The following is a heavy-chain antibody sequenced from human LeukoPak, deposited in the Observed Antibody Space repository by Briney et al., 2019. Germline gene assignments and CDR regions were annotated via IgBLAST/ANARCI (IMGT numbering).Heavy chain of an antibody. V-gene: IGHV3-23*01. CDR2: ISVSGNT. D-gene: IGHD3-10*01. CDR1: GFTLSSYA. Sequence: GGSLRLSCAASGFTLSSYAMSWVRQGPGKGLEWVSAISVSGNTYHADSVKGRFTISRDSSKNTLYLQMNSLRAEDTAVYYCAKADYYGSGSYYKFDYWGQGTLVTVSS. J-gene: IGHJ4*02. CDR3: AKADYYGSGSYYKFDY.